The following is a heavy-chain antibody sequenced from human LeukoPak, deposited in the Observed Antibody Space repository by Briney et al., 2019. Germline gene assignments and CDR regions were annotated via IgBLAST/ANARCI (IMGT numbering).Heavy chain of an antibody. J-gene: IGHJ4*02. CDR3: ARGDDILTGYFRGFDY. V-gene: IGHV1-18*01. CDR2: ISAYNGNT. D-gene: IGHD3-9*01. CDR1: GYTFTSYG. Sequence: ASVKVSCKASGYTFTSYGISWVRQAPGQGLEWMGWISAYNGNTNYAQKLQGRVTMTTDTSTSTAYMELRSPRSDDTAVYYCARGDDILTGYFRGFDYWGQGTLVTVSS.